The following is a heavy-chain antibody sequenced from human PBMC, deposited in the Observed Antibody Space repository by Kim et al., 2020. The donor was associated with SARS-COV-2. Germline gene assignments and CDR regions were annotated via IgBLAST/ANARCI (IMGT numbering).Heavy chain of an antibody. Sequence: GGSLRLSCTASGLTFSNYHMSWVRQAPGKGLEWVSIISGGSATTYYADFVKGRFTISRDNSKNSLYLQMNNLRPDDTAVYFCAKSGGLDHCDPRNLVTV. CDR1: GLTFSNYH. V-gene: IGHV3-23*01. CDR2: ISGGSATT. J-gene: IGHJ1*01. CDR3: AKSGGLDH. D-gene: IGHD2-15*01.